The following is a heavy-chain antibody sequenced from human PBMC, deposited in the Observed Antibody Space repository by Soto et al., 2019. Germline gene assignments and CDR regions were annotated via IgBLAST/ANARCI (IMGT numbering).Heavy chain of an antibody. J-gene: IGHJ4*02. Sequence: GSLRLSCAGSGFTFSTYDMHWVRQATGRGLEWVSSIGTAGDTYYPVSVKGRFTISRENAKNSLYLQMNSLRAGDTAVYYCVGAYPSSQIDSWGQGTLVTVSS. D-gene: IGHD6-13*01. CDR1: GFTFSTYD. CDR3: VGAYPSSQIDS. V-gene: IGHV3-13*01. CDR2: IGTAGDT.